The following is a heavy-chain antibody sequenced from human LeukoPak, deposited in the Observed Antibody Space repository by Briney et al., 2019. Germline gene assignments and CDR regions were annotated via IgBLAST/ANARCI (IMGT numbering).Heavy chain of an antibody. CDR1: GFSFSTSA. J-gene: IGHJ4*02. V-gene: IGHV3-23*01. D-gene: IGHD2-21*01. CDR2: ISSNGET. CDR3: ARGRWIANADAVY. Sequence: GGSLRLSCVASGFSFSTSAMSWVRRAPARGLEWVSCISSNGETFYADSVKGRFTLSKDDSRNTVYLQLDNLAVDDTAVYYCARGRWIANADAVYWGQGTLVTVSS.